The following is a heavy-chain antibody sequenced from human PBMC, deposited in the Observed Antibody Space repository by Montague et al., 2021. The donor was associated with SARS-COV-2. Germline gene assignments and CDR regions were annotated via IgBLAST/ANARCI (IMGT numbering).Heavy chain of an antibody. V-gene: IGHV4-34*01. J-gene: IGHJ4*02. CDR3: ARGSTVTHY. D-gene: IGHD4-17*01. CDR1: GRSFSGYY. CDR2: INHSGST. Sequence: SETLSLTCAVYGRSFSGYYWSWIRQPPGKGLEWIGEINHSGSTNYNSSLKSRVTISVDTSKNQFSLKLSSVTAADTAVYYCARGSTVTHYWGQGTLVTVSS.